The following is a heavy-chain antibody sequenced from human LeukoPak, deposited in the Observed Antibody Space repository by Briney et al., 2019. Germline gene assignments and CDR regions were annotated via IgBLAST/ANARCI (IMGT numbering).Heavy chain of an antibody. CDR3: VRVNWLHYSGMDV. CDR1: GFAFSNYD. J-gene: IGHJ6*02. V-gene: IGHV3-13*01. Sequence: GGSLRLSCAASGFAFSNYDFHWVRQVTGKGLEWVSGIGTTGDTYYPGSVKGRFTISRENAKNSFYLHMNSLRAGDTAVYYCVRVNWLHYSGMDVWGQGTTVTVSS. CDR2: IGTTGDT. D-gene: IGHD5-12*01.